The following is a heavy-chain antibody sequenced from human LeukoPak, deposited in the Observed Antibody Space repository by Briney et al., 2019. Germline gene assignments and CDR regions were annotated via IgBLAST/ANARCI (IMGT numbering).Heavy chain of an antibody. CDR3: ARGLGYCSTPDCPARVFCFDY. V-gene: IGHV1-2*02. J-gene: IGHJ4*02. Sequence: ASVKVSCKASGYTFTGYYMHWVRQAPGQGLEWMGWINPNSGGTNYAQKFQGRVTMTRDTSISTAYMELSSLRSDDMAVYYCARGLGYCSTPDCPARVFCFDYWGQGTLVTVSS. CDR1: GYTFTGYY. D-gene: IGHD2-15*01. CDR2: INPNSGGT.